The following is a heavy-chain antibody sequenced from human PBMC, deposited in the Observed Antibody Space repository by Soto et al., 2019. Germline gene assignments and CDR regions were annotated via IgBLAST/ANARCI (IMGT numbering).Heavy chain of an antibody. J-gene: IGHJ6*02. D-gene: IGHD1-1*01. V-gene: IGHV5-51*01. Sequence: GESLKISCKGSGYSFTSYWIGWVRQMPGKGLEWMGIIYPGDSDTRYSPSFQGQVTISADKSISTAYLQWSSLKASDTAMYYCERRNDPNYYGMDVWGQGTTVTVSS. CDR2: IYPGDSDT. CDR3: ERRNDPNYYGMDV. CDR1: GYSFTSYW.